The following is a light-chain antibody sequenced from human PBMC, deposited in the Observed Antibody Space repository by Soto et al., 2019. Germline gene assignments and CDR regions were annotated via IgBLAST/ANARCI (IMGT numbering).Light chain of an antibody. Sequence: DSQITQSPSSLSASVGDRVTITCRASQSIGSWLAWYQQRPGKAPILLIYDASNLQSGVPSRFSGSGSGTEFTLTINSLQPDDLATYYCHEYSGYEFTFGGGTKVDI. CDR2: DAS. V-gene: IGKV1-5*01. CDR1: QSIGSW. CDR3: HEYSGYEFT. J-gene: IGKJ4*01.